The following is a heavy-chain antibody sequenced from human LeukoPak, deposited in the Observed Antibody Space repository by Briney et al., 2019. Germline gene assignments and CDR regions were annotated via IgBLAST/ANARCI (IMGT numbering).Heavy chain of an antibody. V-gene: IGHV3-30*02. CDR1: GFTFSSYG. D-gene: IGHD2-15*01. CDR3: ARPRVVVVAGGDGMDV. CDR2: IRYDGSNK. Sequence: GGSLRLSCAASGFTFSSYGMHWVRQAPGKGLEWVAFIRYDGSNKYYVDSVKGRFTISRDNSKNTLYLQMNSLRAEDTAVYYCARPRVVVVAGGDGMDVWGQGTTVTVSS. J-gene: IGHJ6*02.